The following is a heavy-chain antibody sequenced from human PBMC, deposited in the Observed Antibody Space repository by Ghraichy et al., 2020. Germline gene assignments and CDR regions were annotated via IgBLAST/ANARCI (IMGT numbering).Heavy chain of an antibody. CDR2: IDWDDDK. CDR1: GFSLSTSGMC. CDR3: ARLSYYDFGYGMDV. J-gene: IGHJ6*02. Sequence: QTLSLTCTFSGFSLSTSGMCVSWIRQPPGKALEWLARIDWDDDKYYSTSLKTRLTISKDTSKNQVVLTMTNMDPVDTATYYCARLSYYDFGYGMDVWGQGTTVTVSS. V-gene: IGHV2-70*11. D-gene: IGHD3-3*01.